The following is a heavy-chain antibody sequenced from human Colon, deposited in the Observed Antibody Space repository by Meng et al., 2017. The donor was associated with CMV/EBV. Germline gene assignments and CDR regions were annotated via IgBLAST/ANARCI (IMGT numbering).Heavy chain of an antibody. D-gene: IGHD4-11*01. CDR1: GFTFSDYY. Sequence: LSLTCAASGFTFSDYYMSWIRQAPGKGLEWVSYISSSGSTIYYADSVKGRFTISRDNAKNSLYLQMNSLRAEDTAVYYCARARGYSNYDYYYGMDVWGQGTTVTVSS. CDR3: ARARGYSNYDYYYGMDV. V-gene: IGHV3-11*01. J-gene: IGHJ6*02. CDR2: ISSSGSTI.